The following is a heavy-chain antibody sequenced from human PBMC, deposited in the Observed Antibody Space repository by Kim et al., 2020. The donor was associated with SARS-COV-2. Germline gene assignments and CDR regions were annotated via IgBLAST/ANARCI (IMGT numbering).Heavy chain of an antibody. CDR1: GGSISSYY. Sequence: SETLSLTCTVSGGSISSYYWSWIRQPPGKGLEWIGYIYYSGSTNYNPSLKSRVTISVDTSKNQFSLKLSSVTAADTAVYYCARQVMTTVTTYYYGMDVWG. CDR3: ARQVMTTVTTYYYGMDV. CDR2: IYYSGST. V-gene: IGHV4-59*08. D-gene: IGHD4-17*01. J-gene: IGHJ6*01.